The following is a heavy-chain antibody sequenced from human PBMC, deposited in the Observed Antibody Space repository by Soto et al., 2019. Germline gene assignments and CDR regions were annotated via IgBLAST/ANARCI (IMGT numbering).Heavy chain of an antibody. CDR2: ISAYNGNT. J-gene: IGHJ3*02. Sequence: ASVKVSCKASGYTFTSYGISWVRQAPGQGLEWTGWISAYNGNTNYAQKLQGRVTMTTDTSTSTAYMELRSLRSDDTAVYYCARDLSNSGTDDAFDIWGQGTMVTVSS. V-gene: IGHV1-18*01. CDR3: ARDLSNSGTDDAFDI. CDR1: GYTFTSYG. D-gene: IGHD2-8*02.